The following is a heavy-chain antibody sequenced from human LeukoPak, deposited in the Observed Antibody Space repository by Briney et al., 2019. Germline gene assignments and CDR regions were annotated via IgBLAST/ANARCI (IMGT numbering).Heavy chain of an antibody. V-gene: IGHV4-4*07. Sequence: AETLSLTCTVSGCSISSYYWSWIRQPAGKGLEWIGRIYTGGRTNYYPSLKRRGTMSLETSKNQFPLMQLTVTAADTAVYYCARVDSYGTDEAFDIWGQGTMVTVCS. D-gene: IGHD5-18*01. CDR1: GCSISSYY. CDR2: IYTGGRT. CDR3: ARVDSYGTDEAFDI. J-gene: IGHJ3*02.